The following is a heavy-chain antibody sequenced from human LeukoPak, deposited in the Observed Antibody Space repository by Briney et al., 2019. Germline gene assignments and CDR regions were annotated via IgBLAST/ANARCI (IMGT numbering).Heavy chain of an antibody. D-gene: IGHD2-15*01. CDR3: ARQMGYCSGGSCYSWFDP. Sequence: SETLSLTCTVSGGSIRSSSYYWGWIRQPPGKGLEWIGSIYYSGSTYYNPSLKSRGTISVDTSKNQFSLKLSSVTAADTAVYYCARQMGYCSGGSCYSWFDPWGQGTLVTVSS. CDR2: IYYSGST. J-gene: IGHJ5*02. CDR1: GGSIRSSSYY. V-gene: IGHV4-39*01.